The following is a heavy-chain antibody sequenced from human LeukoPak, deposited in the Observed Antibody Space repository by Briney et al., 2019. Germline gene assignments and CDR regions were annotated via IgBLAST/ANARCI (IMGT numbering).Heavy chain of an antibody. V-gene: IGHV1-69*04. D-gene: IGHD3-22*01. J-gene: IGHJ3*02. Sequence: ASVKVSCKASGGIFSSYAISWVRQAPGQGLEWMGRIIPILGIANYAQKFQGRVTITADKSTSTAYMELSSLRSEDTAVYYCARPDSSGYYRRDAFDIWGQGTMVTVSS. CDR3: ARPDSSGYYRRDAFDI. CDR2: IIPILGIA. CDR1: GGIFSSYA.